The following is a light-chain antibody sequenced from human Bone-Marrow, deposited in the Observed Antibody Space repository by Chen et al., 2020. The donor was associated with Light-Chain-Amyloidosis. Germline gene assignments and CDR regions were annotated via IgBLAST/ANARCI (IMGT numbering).Light chain of an antibody. Sequence: EIVLTQSPGTVSLSPGERVTLSCRASQSVDSSYLAWYQQRPGQAPRLLIYGASSRTTGIPGRFSGSGSGTDFTLTISRLEPEDFAVYYCQQYGSSPQTFCQGTKVEIK. CDR1: QSVDSSY. CDR3: QQYGSSPQT. CDR2: GAS. J-gene: IGKJ1*01. V-gene: IGKV3-20*01.